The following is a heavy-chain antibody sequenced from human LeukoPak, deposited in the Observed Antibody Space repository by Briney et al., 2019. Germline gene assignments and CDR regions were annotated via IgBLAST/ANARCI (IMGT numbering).Heavy chain of an antibody. Sequence: NSSETLSLTCTVSGGSISSSSYYWGWLRQPPGKGLEWIGSIYYSGSTYYNPSLKSRVTISVDTSKNQFSLKLSSVTAADTAVYYCARLLNFMRYCSGGSCYYWFDPWGQGTLVTVSS. CDR2: IYYSGST. CDR3: ARLLNFMRYCSGGSCYYWFDP. J-gene: IGHJ5*02. D-gene: IGHD2-15*01. CDR1: GGSISSSSYY. V-gene: IGHV4-39*01.